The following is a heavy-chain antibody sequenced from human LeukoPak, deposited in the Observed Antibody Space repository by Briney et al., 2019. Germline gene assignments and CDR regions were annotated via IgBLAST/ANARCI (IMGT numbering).Heavy chain of an antibody. V-gene: IGHV3-23*01. CDR1: GFTFSSYA. J-gene: IGHJ4*02. CDR3: AKAEGYDILTGLDY. Sequence: GGSLRLSCATSGFTFSSYAMSWVRQAPGKGLEWVSGIGASGGSTFYADSVKGRFTISRDNSKNTLYLQMNSLRTEDTAVYYCAKAEGYDILTGLDYWGQGTLVTVSS. D-gene: IGHD3-9*01. CDR2: IGASGGST.